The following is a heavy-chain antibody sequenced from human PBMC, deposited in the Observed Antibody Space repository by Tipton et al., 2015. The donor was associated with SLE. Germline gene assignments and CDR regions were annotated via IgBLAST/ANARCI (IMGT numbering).Heavy chain of an antibody. CDR1: GGSISGSFYY. V-gene: IGHV3-53*04. D-gene: IGHD3-10*01. Sequence: GLVKPSETLSLTCTVSGGSISGSFYYWGWIRQPPGKGLEWVSVIYVGGTTYHADSVKGRFSISRDNSKNTLFLEMNILRPDDTAVYYCARGGSPNPNYGMDVWGQGTTVPVSS. CDR2: IYVGGTT. J-gene: IGHJ6*02. CDR3: ARGGSPNPNYGMDV.